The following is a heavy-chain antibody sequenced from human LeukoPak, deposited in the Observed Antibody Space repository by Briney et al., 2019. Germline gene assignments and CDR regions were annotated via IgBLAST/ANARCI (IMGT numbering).Heavy chain of an antibody. CDR3: AKDSAFYDYVWGSYRYSESYFDY. CDR1: GFTFSSYA. V-gene: IGHV3-23*01. J-gene: IGHJ4*02. Sequence: PGGSLRLSCAASGFTFSSYAMSWVRQAPGKGLEWVSAISGSGGSTYYADSVKGRFTISRDNSKNTLYLQMNSLRAEDTAVYYCAKDSAFYDYVWGSYRYSESYFDYWGQGTLVTVSS. D-gene: IGHD3-16*02. CDR2: ISGSGGST.